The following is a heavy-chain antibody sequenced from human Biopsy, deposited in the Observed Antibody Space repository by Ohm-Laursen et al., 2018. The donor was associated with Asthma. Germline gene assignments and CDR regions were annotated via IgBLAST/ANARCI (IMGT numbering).Heavy chain of an antibody. V-gene: IGHV1-18*01. CDR1: GYTFNSAG. CDR3: ARAVDYSHYYGIDV. D-gene: IGHD3-10*01. Sequence: GSSVKVSCKTSGYTFNSAGITWARQAPGQGLEWMGWISVYNGNTKVAQKLQDRVTMITDTSTSTAYVELRSLRSDDTAVYFCARAVDYSHYYGIDVWGQGTTVTVS. CDR2: ISVYNGNT. J-gene: IGHJ6*02.